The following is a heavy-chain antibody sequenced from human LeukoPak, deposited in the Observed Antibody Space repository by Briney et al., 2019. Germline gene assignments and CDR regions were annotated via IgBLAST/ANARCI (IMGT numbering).Heavy chain of an antibody. J-gene: IGHJ6*02. CDR2: TYYSGST. D-gene: IGHD3-9*01. CDR3: ARQTFLRYHYYGMDV. CDR1: GGSVSSYY. V-gene: IGHV4-59*08. Sequence: SETLSLTCTVSGGSVSSYYWSWIRQPPGKGLEWIGYTYYSGSTNYNPSLKSRVTISVDTSKNQFSLKLSSVTAADTAVYYCARQTFLRYHYYGMDVWGQGTTVTVSS.